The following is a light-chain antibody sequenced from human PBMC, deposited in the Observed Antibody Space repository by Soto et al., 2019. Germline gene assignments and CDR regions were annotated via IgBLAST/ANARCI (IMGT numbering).Light chain of an antibody. V-gene: IGLV2-14*01. CDR1: ISDVGSYDH. Sequence: QSVLTQPASVFGSPGQSITIACSGTISDVGSYDHVAWYQQFPGKAPKFMIYEVTNRPSGVSHRFSGSKSGNTASLTISGLQAEDEADYYCSSYTTTSTYVFGTGTKV. CDR2: EVT. J-gene: IGLJ1*01. CDR3: SSYTTTSTYV.